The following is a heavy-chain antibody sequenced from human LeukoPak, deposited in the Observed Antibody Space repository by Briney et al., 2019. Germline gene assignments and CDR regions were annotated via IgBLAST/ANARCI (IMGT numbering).Heavy chain of an antibody. J-gene: IGHJ4*02. CDR3: ARGPAARETGTFDY. V-gene: IGHV1-69*04. CDR2: IIPILGIA. Sequence: SVKVSCKASGGTFSSYAISWVRQFPGQGLEWMGRIIPILGIANYAQKFQGRVTITADKSTSTAYMELSSLRSEDTAVYYCARGPAARETGTFDYWGQGTLVTVSS. CDR1: GGTFSSYA. D-gene: IGHD2-2*01.